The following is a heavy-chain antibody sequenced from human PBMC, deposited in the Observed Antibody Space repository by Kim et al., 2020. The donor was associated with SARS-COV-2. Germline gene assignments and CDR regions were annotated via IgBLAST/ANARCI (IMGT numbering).Heavy chain of an antibody. CDR1: GFTFSSYA. D-gene: IGHD2-8*01. CDR2: INSGGSSI. J-gene: IGHJ5*02. CDR3: ANVLHVRSVQDWFDH. V-gene: IGHV3-23*03. Sequence: GGSLRLSCAASGFTFSSYAMNWVRQAPGKGLEWVSAINSGGSSIYYGDSVKGLFTISRDNSKNPLYLQMNSLRAEDTAIYYCANVLHVRSVQDWFDHWG.